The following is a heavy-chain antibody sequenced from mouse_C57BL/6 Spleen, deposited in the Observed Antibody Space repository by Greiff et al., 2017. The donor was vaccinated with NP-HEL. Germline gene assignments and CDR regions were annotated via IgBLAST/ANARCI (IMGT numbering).Heavy chain of an antibody. V-gene: IGHV1-82*01. Sequence: VQLQQSGPELVKPGASVKISCKASGYAFSSSWMNWVKQRPGKGLEWIGRIYPGDGDTNYNGKFKGKATLTADKSSSTAYMQLSSLTSEDSAVYVCARCGPHYAMDYWGQGTSVTVSS. CDR2: IYPGDGDT. J-gene: IGHJ4*01. D-gene: IGHD3-1*01. CDR3: ARCGPHYAMDY. CDR1: GYAFSSSW.